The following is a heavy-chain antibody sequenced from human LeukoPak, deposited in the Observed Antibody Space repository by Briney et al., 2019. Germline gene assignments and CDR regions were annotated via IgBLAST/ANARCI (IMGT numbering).Heavy chain of an antibody. CDR3: AKASWVSKADAVL. CDR1: GFTFSSYS. CDR2: IRGNSDT. Sequence: GGSLRLSCAASGFTFSSYSMSWVREAPARGLEWFSSIRGNSDTLYADSVKGMFTTPGEDSRNRVYLQLNKLRVEDTAVYYCAKASWVSKADAVLWGQGTGVTVYS. J-gene: IGHJ4*02. D-gene: IGHD3-16*01. V-gene: IGHV3-23*01.